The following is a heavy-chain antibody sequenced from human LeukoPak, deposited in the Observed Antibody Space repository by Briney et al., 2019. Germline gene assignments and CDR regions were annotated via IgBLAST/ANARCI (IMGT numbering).Heavy chain of an antibody. D-gene: IGHD2-2*01. J-gene: IGHJ4*02. CDR3: AVRFDY. V-gene: IGHV3-48*04. Sequence: PGGSLRLSCAASGFTFSSYSMNWVRLAPGKGLEWISYISRTGNSIYYADSVKGRFTISRDSAKNSLYLQMNSLRAEDTAVYYCAVRFDYWGQGTLVTVSS. CDR1: GFTFSSYS. CDR2: ISRTGNSI.